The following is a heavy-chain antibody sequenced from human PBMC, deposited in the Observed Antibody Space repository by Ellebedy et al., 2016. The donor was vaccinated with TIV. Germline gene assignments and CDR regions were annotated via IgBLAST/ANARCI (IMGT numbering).Heavy chain of an antibody. CDR3: ATAGIVGSAAHGAANDY. D-gene: IGHD1-26*01. CDR1: GYTFTSYG. Sequence: AASVKVSCKASGYTFTSYGISWARQAPGQGHEWMGWISAYNGDTKYAQKIQGSVTMTTDTSTSTAYMELRSLRSDDTAVYYCATAGIVGSAAHGAANDYWGQGTLVTVSS. J-gene: IGHJ4*02. CDR2: ISAYNGDT. V-gene: IGHV1-18*04.